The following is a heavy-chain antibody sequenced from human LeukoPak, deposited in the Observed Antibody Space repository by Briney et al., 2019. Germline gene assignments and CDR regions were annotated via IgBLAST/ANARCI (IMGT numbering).Heavy chain of an antibody. Sequence: PGGSLRLSCAASGFTFNNYAMGWVRQDPGKGLEWVSAISDGGGYTYFADSVKGRFTISRDNSKNTLYLQMNSLRAEDTAVYYCAKNVNGGNWYYFDYWGQGTLVTVSS. CDR2: ISDGGGYT. V-gene: IGHV3-23*01. D-gene: IGHD1-20*01. CDR3: AKNVNGGNWYYFDY. CDR1: GFTFNNYA. J-gene: IGHJ4*02.